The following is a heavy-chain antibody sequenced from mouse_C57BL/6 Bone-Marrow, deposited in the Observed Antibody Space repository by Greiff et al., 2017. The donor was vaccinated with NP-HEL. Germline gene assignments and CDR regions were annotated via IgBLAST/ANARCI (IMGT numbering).Heavy chain of an antibody. D-gene: IGHD2-1*01. Sequence: DVKLVESGGGLVQSGRSLRLSCATSGFTFSDFYMEWVRQAPGKGLEWIAASRNKANDYTTEYSASVKGRFIVSRDTSQSILYLQMNALRAEDTAIYYCARDAGGNYEYYYAMDYWGQGTSVTVSS. CDR3: ARDAGGNYEYYYAMDY. CDR1: GFTFSDFY. J-gene: IGHJ4*01. V-gene: IGHV7-1*01. CDR2: SRNKANDYTT.